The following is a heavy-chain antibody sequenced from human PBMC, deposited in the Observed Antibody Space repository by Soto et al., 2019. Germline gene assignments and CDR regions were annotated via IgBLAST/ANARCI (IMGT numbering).Heavy chain of an antibody. Sequence: GASVKVSCKASGYTFTTYAMPWVRQAPRQRLEWMGWINAGNGNTKYSQKFQGRVTITRDTSASTAYMELSSLRSEDTAVYYCARVGCSGGSCYSVHWFDPWGQGTLVTVSS. CDR2: INAGNGNT. CDR3: ARVGCSGGSCYSVHWFDP. CDR1: GYTFTTYA. V-gene: IGHV1-3*01. J-gene: IGHJ5*02. D-gene: IGHD2-15*01.